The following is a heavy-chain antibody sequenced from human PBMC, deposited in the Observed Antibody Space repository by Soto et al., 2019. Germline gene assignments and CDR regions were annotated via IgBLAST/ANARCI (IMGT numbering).Heavy chain of an antibody. V-gene: IGHV4-59*08. Sequence: QVQLQESGPGLVKPSETLSLTCTVSGGSITSYYWRWVRQPPGKGLEWIGYIYFSGGDNYNPSLKSRVTISVDTCKNQFSLKLSSVTAADTAVYYCARRYSGYGDYWGQGTLVTVSS. J-gene: IGHJ4*02. CDR1: GGSITSYY. D-gene: IGHD5-12*01. CDR3: ARRYSGYGDY. CDR2: IYFSGGD.